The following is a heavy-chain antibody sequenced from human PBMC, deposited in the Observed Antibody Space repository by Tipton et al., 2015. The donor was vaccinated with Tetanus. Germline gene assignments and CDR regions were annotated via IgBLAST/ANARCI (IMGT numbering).Heavy chain of an antibody. CDR1: GGSFSGYY. D-gene: IGHD3-3*01. V-gene: IGHV4-34*01. CDR2: INHSGGT. J-gene: IGHJ4*02. CDR3: ARHQSGYFTPFDY. Sequence: LRLSCAVKGGSFSGYYWTWIRQAPGKGLEWIGQINHSGGTSYSSSLKSRVTISLDTSKNHFSLRLRSVTAADTGVYYCARHQSGYFTPFDYWGQGNLVTVSS.